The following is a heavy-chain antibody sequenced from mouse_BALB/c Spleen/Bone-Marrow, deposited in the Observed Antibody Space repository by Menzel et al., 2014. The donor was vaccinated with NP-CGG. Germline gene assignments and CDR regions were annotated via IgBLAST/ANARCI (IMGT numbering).Heavy chain of an antibody. D-gene: IGHD1-1*01. V-gene: IGHV1-54*03. J-gene: IGHJ4*01. CDR3: ARGGITTVVPYSMDY. CDR2: IDPRSGGT. CDR1: GHAFTNYL. Sequence: QVQLQQSGAELVRPGTSVKVSCKASGHAFTNYLIEWVKQRPGQGLEWIGVIDPRSGGTDYNEKFKGKAPLTADKSSSTAYMQLNSLTSGDSAVYFCARGGITTVVPYSMDYWGQGTSVTVSS.